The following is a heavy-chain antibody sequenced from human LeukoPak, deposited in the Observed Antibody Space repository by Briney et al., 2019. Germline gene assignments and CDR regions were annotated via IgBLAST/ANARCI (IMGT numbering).Heavy chain of an antibody. CDR1: GFTFSSYA. J-gene: IGHJ4*02. D-gene: IGHD1-26*01. CDR2: ISGSGGST. CDR3: AKGHSGSYFFYFDY. V-gene: IGHV3-23*01. Sequence: GGSLRLSCAASGFTFSSYAMSWVRQAPGKGLEWVSAISGSGGSTYYADSVKGRFTISRDNSKNTLYLQMNSLRAENTAVYYCAKGHSGSYFFYFDYWGQGTLVTVSS.